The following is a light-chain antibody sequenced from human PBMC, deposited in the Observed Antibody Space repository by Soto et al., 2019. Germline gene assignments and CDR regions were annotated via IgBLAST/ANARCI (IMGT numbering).Light chain of an antibody. CDR2: NNN. CDR1: SSNIGAGFN. J-gene: IGLJ1*01. CDR3: QSYDSTLSDYV. Sequence: QSALKQPPSVSGAPGQRVTISCTWSSSNIGAGFNVHWYQQLSETAPKLLIFNNNNRPSGVPDRFSGSNSGTSASLAITGLQAADEADYYCQSYDSTLSDYVFGTGTKVTVL. V-gene: IGLV1-40*01.